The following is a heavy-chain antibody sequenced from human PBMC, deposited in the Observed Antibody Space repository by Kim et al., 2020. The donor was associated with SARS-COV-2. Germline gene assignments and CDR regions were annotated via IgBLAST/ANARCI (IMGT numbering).Heavy chain of an antibody. D-gene: IGHD6-19*01. V-gene: IGHV3-23*01. CDR2: ISGSGSET. Sequence: GGSLRLSCTGSGFTFNNYAVSWVRQAPGKGLEWVSAISGSGSETFYADSVKGRFTISRDNSRNTLYLQMTNLRTEDTAVYYCARRQAGTVRADHWGQGTLVTVSS. CDR3: ARRQAGTVRADH. CDR1: GFTFNNYA. J-gene: IGHJ4*02.